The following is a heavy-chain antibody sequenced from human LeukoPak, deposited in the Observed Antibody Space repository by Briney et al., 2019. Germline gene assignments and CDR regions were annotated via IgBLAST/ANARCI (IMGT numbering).Heavy chain of an antibody. J-gene: IGHJ4*02. Sequence: KSGGSLRLSCAASGFTFSSYSMNWVCQAPGKGLEWVSSISSSSSYIYYADSVKGRFTISRDNAKNSLYLQMNSLRAEDTAVYYCARVETGGGLVGWGQGTLVTVSS. CDR3: ARVETGGGLVG. V-gene: IGHV3-21*01. CDR1: GFTFSSYS. D-gene: IGHD3-16*01. CDR2: ISSSSSYI.